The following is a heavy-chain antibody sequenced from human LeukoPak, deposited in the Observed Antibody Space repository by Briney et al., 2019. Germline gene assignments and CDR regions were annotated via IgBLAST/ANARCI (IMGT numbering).Heavy chain of an antibody. CDR3: ASQWIQLWPFDY. Sequence: PSETLSLTCTVSGGSISSSSYYWGWIRKPPGKGLEWIGCIYNSEGTYYNPSLKSRVTISVDTSKNQFSLKLSSVTAADTAVYYCASQWIQLWPFDYWGQGTLVTVSS. J-gene: IGHJ4*02. V-gene: IGHV4-39*01. CDR1: GGSISSSSYY. D-gene: IGHD5-18*01. CDR2: IYNSEGT.